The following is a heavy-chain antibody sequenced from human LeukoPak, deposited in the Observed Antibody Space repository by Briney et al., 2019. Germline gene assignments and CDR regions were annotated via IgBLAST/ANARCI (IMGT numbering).Heavy chain of an antibody. V-gene: IGHV1-2*02. CDR1: GYTFTGYY. D-gene: IGHD3-16*01. J-gene: IGHJ2*01. CDR3: ARSAAGLGWDWYFDL. CDR2: INPNSGGT. Sequence: ASVKVSCKASGYTFTGYYMHWVRQAPGQGLEWMGWINPNSGGTNYAQKFQGRVTMTRDTSISTAYMELSRLRSDDTAVYYCARSAAGLGWDWYFDLWGRGTLVTASS.